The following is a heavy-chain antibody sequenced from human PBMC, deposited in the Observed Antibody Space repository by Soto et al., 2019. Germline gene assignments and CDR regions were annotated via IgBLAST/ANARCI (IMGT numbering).Heavy chain of an antibody. Sequence: SETLSLTCTVSGGSISSYYWSWIRQPPGKGLEWIGYIYYSGSTNYNPSLKSRVTIAVDTSKNQFSLKLRSVTAAGTAVYYCERDTSSWYDHWGQGTLVTVSS. V-gene: IGHV4-59*01. CDR2: IYYSGST. J-gene: IGHJ5*02. CDR1: GGSISSYY. CDR3: ERDTSSWYDH. D-gene: IGHD6-13*01.